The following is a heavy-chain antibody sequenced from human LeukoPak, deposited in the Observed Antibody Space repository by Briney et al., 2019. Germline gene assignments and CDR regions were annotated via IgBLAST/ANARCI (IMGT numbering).Heavy chain of an antibody. D-gene: IGHD3-16*01. Sequence: GGSLRLSCAASGFTFSSYWMSWVRQAPGNGLERVANIKQDGSEKYYVDSVKGRFTISIDNSKNTLYLQMNSLRVEDTAVYYYARRAGAYPHPYDYWGQGTLVTVSS. CDR2: IKQDGSEK. J-gene: IGHJ4*02. V-gene: IGHV3-7*03. CDR1: GFTFSSYW. CDR3: ARRAGAYPHPYDY.